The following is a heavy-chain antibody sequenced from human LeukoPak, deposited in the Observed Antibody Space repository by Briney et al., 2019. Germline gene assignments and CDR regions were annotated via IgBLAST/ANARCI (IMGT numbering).Heavy chain of an antibody. CDR3: VRGVGSSTSCYVRAFDI. D-gene: IGHD2-2*01. CDR2: VTWESANI. V-gene: IGHV3-9*03. CDR1: GFTFDDYA. J-gene: IGHJ3*02. Sequence: GRSLRLSCAASGFTFDDYAMHWVRRAPGKGLEWVSGVTWESANIGYADSVKGRFTVSRDNAKNSLYLQMTSLRAEDMTVYYCVRGVGSSTSCYVRAFDIWGQGTMVTVSS.